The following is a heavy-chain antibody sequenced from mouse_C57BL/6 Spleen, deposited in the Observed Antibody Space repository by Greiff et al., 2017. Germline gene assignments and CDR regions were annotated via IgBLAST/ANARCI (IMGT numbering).Heavy chain of an antibody. CDR3: ARHERHLRLRGGYWFAY. Sequence: VQLQQSGAELVKPGASVKLSCKASGFTFTEYTIHWVKQRPGQGLEWIGWFYPGSGSIKYKEKFKDKATLTADNSSITVYMELIRLTSQEPAVYFCARHERHLRLRGGYWFAYWGQGTLVTVSA. V-gene: IGHV1-62-2*01. D-gene: IGHD3-2*02. CDR1: GFTFTEYT. J-gene: IGHJ3*01. CDR2: FYPGSGSI.